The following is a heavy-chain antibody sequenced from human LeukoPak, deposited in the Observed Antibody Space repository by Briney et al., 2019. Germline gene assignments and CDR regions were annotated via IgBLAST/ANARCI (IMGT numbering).Heavy chain of an antibody. CDR2: IYTSGST. D-gene: IGHD5-12*01. CDR3: ARDTGIRGYSGYDLGY. Sequence: SETLSLTCTVSGGSISSYYWSWIRQPAGKGLEWIGRIYTSGSTNYNPSLKSRVTVSVDTSKNQFSLKLSSVTAADTAVYYCARDTGIRGYSGYDLGYWGQGTLVTVSS. V-gene: IGHV4-4*07. CDR1: GGSISSYY. J-gene: IGHJ4*02.